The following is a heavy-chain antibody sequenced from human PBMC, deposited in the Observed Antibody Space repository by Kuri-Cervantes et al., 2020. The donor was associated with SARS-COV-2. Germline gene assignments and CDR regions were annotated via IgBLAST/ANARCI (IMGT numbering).Heavy chain of an antibody. Sequence: GGSLRLSCAASGFTFSSYEMNWVRQAPGKGLEWVSYISSSGSTIYYADSVKGRFTISRDNSKNTLYLQTNSLRAEDTAVYYCAKEGGDGDYADYYFDYWGQGTLVTVSS. CDR3: AKEGGDGDYADYYFDY. V-gene: IGHV3-48*03. D-gene: IGHD4-17*01. CDR2: ISSSGSTI. J-gene: IGHJ4*02. CDR1: GFTFSSYE.